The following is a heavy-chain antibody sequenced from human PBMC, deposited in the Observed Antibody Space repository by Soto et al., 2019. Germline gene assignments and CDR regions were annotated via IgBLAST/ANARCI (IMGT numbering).Heavy chain of an antibody. D-gene: IGHD3-16*01. CDR3: ERANFYYASDM. V-gene: IGHV3-11*01. CDR2: ISGSGSTM. CDR1: GFTFSDLY. Sequence: GVSLRLSCAASGFTFSDLYMTWIRQAPGKGLEWVSKISGSGSTMFYADSVKGRFTVSRDNAKNSLYLEMNSLRAEDTAVYYCERANFYYASDMWGQGTPVTVSS. J-gene: IGHJ4*02.